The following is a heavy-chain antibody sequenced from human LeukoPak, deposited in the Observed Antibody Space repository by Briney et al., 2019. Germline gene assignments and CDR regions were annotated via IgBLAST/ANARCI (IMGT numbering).Heavy chain of an antibody. D-gene: IGHD6-19*01. Sequence: GGSLRLSCAASGFTFRSYWMSWVRQAPGKGLEWVANIKQEGSDKYYVDSVRGRFTISRDNAKNSVYLQMSTLRADDTAVYYCARGYDGWYTLDYWGQGTLVTVSS. CDR1: GFTFRSYW. V-gene: IGHV3-7*05. CDR2: IKQEGSDK. J-gene: IGHJ4*02. CDR3: ARGYDGWYTLDY.